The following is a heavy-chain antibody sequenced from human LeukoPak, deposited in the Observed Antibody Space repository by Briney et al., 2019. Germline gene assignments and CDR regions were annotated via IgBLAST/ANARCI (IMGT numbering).Heavy chain of an antibody. CDR1: GASISSTSYY. Sequence: KASETLSLTCTVSGASISSTSYYWGWIRQPPGKGLEWIGSTYYRGTTYYNPSLKSRVTISVDTSKNQFSLQLSSVTAADTAVYYCARDSRVSLWFGELGSAYYFDYWGQGTLVTVSS. D-gene: IGHD3-10*01. CDR3: ARDSRVSLWFGELGSAYYFDY. V-gene: IGHV4-39*07. CDR2: TYYRGTT. J-gene: IGHJ4*02.